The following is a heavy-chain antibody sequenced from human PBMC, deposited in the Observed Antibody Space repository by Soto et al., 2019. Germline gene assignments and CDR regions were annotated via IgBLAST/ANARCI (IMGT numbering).Heavy chain of an antibody. J-gene: IGHJ6*02. Sequence: ASVKVSCKASGYTFTGYYMHWVRQAPGQGLEWMGWINPNSGGTNYAQKFQGWVTMTRDTSISTAYMELSRLRSDDTAVYYCARVAVGATSYGMDVWGQGTTVTVSS. V-gene: IGHV1-2*04. D-gene: IGHD1-26*01. CDR3: ARVAVGATSYGMDV. CDR1: GYTFTGYY. CDR2: INPNSGGT.